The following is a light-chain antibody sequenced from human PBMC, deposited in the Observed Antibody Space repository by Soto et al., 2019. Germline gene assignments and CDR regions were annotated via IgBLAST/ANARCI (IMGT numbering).Light chain of an antibody. V-gene: IGLV2-23*01. CDR3: CSYARSNFVV. Sequence: QSALTQPASVSGSPRQSITISCTGTSSDIGSYHLVSWYQQHPGKAPKLIIYEGSKRPSGVSNRFSGSKSGNTASLTNSGLQTEDEADYYCCSYARSNFVVFGGGTKLTVL. CDR2: EGS. CDR1: SSDIGSYHL. J-gene: IGLJ2*01.